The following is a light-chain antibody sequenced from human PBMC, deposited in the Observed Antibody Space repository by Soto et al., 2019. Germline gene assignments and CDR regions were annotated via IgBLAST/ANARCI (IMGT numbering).Light chain of an antibody. CDR1: QSVSSSY. Sequence: EIVLTQSPGTLSLSPGERATLSCRASQSVSSSYLAWYQQKPGQAPRLLIYGASSRATGIPDRFSGSGSGTDFTLTISRLEPGDFAVYYCQQRSNWPITFGPGTKVDIK. V-gene: IGKV3D-20*02. CDR3: QQRSNWPIT. J-gene: IGKJ3*01. CDR2: GAS.